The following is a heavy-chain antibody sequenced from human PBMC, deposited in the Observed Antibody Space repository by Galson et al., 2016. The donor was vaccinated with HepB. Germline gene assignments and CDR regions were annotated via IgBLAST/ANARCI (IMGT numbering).Heavy chain of an antibody. J-gene: IGHJ1*01. CDR1: GFEFSKYW. CDR2: IYPGDSDT. CDR3: VRLRDPGIRAAHFQN. Sequence: QSGAEVKKPGEPRKISCRGSGFEFSKYWIGWVRQMPGTGLEWMGIIYPGDSDTRYNLAFQGQVTISADKSTDTAFLQWGSLKSSDTAMYYCVRLRDPGIRAAHFQNWGQGTQVIVSS. V-gene: IGHV5-51*01. D-gene: IGHD3-3*02.